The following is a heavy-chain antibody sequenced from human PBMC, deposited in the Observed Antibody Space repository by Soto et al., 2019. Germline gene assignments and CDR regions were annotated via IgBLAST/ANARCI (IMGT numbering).Heavy chain of an antibody. D-gene: IGHD3-10*01. V-gene: IGHV3-23*01. CDR3: VKPGCPRAIEGRFFDY. CDR2: ISGSGGST. Sequence: GGSLTLSCAASGFTFSSYAMSWVRQAPGKGLEWVSAISGSGGSTYYADSVKGRFTISRDNSKNTLYLQMNSLRAEDTAVYYCVKPGCPRAIEGRFFDYWGQGTLVTVSS. CDR1: GFTFSSYA. J-gene: IGHJ4*02.